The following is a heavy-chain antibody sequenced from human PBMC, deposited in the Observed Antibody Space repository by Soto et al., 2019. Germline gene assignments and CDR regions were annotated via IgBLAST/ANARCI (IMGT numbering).Heavy chain of an antibody. V-gene: IGHV5-10-1*01. CDR3: ESLFREAYYYYGMDF. J-gene: IGHJ6*02. Sequence: EFLMLCSKGSGHQFPSLWSMWVRHVPGKGLVWMGRIAPDDSYTTYSPSFQGNVTLSAHKSISTAYLQWSSLKASDTAIYYCESLFREAYYYYGMDFWGQGTTVTVSS. CDR2: IAPDDSYT. CDR1: GHQFPSLW.